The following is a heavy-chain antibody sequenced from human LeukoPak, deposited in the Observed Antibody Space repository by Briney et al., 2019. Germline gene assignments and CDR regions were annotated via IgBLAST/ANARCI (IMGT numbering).Heavy chain of an antibody. J-gene: IGHJ4*02. CDR3: AALPAGIAAAGTVDY. CDR2: IYYSGST. D-gene: IGHD6-13*01. CDR1: GGSISSSSYY. Sequence: SETLSLTCTVSGGSISSSSYYWGWIRQPPGKGLEWIGSIYYSGSTYYNPSLKSRVTISVDTSKNRFSLKLSSVTAADTAVYYCAALPAGIAAAGTVDYWGQGTLVTVSS. V-gene: IGHV4-39*07.